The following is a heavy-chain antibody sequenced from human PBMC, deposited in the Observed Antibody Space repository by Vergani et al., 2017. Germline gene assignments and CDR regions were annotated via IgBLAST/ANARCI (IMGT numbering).Heavy chain of an antibody. J-gene: IGHJ6*02. D-gene: IGHD3-3*01. CDR2: IWYDGSNK. CDR3: ASMGSGYSDYYYYGMDV. Sequence: QVQLVESGGGVVQPGRSLRLSCAASGFTFSSYGMHWVRQAPGKGLEWVAVIWYDGSNKYYADSVKGRFTISRDNSKNTLYLQMNSLRAEDTAVYYCASMGSGYSDYYYYGMDVWGQGTTVTVSS. V-gene: IGHV3-33*01. CDR1: GFTFSSYG.